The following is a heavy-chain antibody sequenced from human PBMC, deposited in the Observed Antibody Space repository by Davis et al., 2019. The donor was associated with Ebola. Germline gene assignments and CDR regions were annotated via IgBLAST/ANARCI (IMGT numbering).Heavy chain of an antibody. D-gene: IGHD1-26*01. CDR2: ISSSSSTI. CDR1: GFTFSSYS. V-gene: IGHV3-48*02. CDR3: ARRLIVGATHQYGMDV. J-gene: IGHJ6*02. Sequence: GESLKISCAASGFTFSSYSMNWVRQARGKGLEWVSYISSSSSTIYYADSVKGQFTISRDSAKNSLHLQMNSLRDEDTAVYYCARRLIVGATHQYGMDVWGQGATVTVSS.